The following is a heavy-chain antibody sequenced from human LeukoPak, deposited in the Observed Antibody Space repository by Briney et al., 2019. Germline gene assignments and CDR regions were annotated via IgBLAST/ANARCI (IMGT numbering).Heavy chain of an antibody. J-gene: IGHJ4*02. D-gene: IGHD5-18*01. V-gene: IGHV3-48*01. CDR3: ARDGGKSYEIDY. CDR1: GFPLTNNP. CDR2: ISNDITTT. Sequence: GGSLRLSCVVSGFPLTNNPMNWVRQAPGKGLEWVSYISNDITTTYYAESVKGRFTISRDNAKNSLYLQMNSLRVEDTAVYYCARDGGKSYEIDYWGQGTLVTVSS.